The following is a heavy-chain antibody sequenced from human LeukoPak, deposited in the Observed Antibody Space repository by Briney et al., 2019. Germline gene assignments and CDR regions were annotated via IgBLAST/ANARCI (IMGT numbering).Heavy chain of an antibody. J-gene: IGHJ3*02. D-gene: IGHD2-2*01. CDR2: IYYSGST. Sequence: SETQSLTCTVSGGSISDYYWSWIRQPPGKGLEWIGYIYYSGSTNYTPSLKSRVTISINTSKNQFSLRLSSVTAADTAVYYCAGATSREAFDIWGQGTRVTVSS. V-gene: IGHV4-59*01. CDR1: GGSISDYY. CDR3: AGATSREAFDI.